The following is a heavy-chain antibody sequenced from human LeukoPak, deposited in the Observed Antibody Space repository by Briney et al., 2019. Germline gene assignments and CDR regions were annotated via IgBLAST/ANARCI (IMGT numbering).Heavy chain of an antibody. D-gene: IGHD2-2*01. J-gene: IGHJ4*02. Sequence: PSETLSLTCTVSGGSISSGGYYWSWIRQHPGKGLEWIGYTYYSGSTYYNPSLKSRVTISVDTSKNQFSLKLSSVTAADTAVYYCARVVRYCSSTSCGYFDYWGQGTLVTVSS. V-gene: IGHV4-31*03. CDR2: TYYSGST. CDR1: GGSISSGGYY. CDR3: ARVVRYCSSTSCGYFDY.